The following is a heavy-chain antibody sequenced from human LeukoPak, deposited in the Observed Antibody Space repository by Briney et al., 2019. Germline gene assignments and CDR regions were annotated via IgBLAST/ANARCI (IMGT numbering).Heavy chain of an antibody. CDR1: GFTFTNSA. Sequence: SVKVSCKAFGFTFTNSAVQWVRQARGQRLEWIGWIVVGSGVTNYAQKFQERAMIKWDMSTSTAYMELSSLRSEDTAVYCCATNKSPFVVLPAGDYWGQGTLVTVSS. CDR3: ATNKSPFVVLPAGDY. CDR2: IVVGSGVT. D-gene: IGHD2-2*01. V-gene: IGHV1-58*01. J-gene: IGHJ4*02.